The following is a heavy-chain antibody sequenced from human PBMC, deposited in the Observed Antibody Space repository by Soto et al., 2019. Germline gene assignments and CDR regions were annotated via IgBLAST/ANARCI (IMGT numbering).Heavy chain of an antibody. CDR3: ARTGEFTRVRGTTKLPRTLTSLTYYFDY. V-gene: IGHV2-5*02. Sequence: SGPTLVNPTRPRTLTCTFSGFSVRTSGGGGGWIGQPPGKALEWLALIYWDEDKRYSPSLKSRLTITNATSKPHVVLTMTNMDPVDTATYYCARTGEFTRVRGTTKLPRTLTSLTYYFDYWGQGTLVTVSS. D-gene: IGHD3-10*01. CDR2: IYWDEDK. J-gene: IGHJ4*02. CDR1: GFSVRTSGGG.